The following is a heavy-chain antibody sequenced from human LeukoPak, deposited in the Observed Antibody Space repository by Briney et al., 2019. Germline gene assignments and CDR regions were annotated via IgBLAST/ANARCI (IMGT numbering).Heavy chain of an antibody. V-gene: IGHV4-59*01. J-gene: IGHJ5*02. CDR1: GGSISSYS. D-gene: IGHD3-3*01. CDR3: ARHTRNWFDP. Sequence: SETLSLTCTVSGGSISSYSCSWLRQPPGKGLEWIGYIYYSGSTNYNPSLKSRVTVSVDTSKNQFSLKLSSVTAADTAVYYCARHTRNWFDPWGQGTLVTVSS. CDR2: IYYSGST.